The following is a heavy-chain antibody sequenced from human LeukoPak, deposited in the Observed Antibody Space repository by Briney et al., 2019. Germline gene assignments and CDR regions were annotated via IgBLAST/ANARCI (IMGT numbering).Heavy chain of an antibody. CDR3: ARVRYCSSTICPDFDY. V-gene: IGHV4-61*09. Sequence: PSQTLSLTCTVSGGSISSGSYYWSWIRQPAGKGLEWIGEIYHSGSTIYNPSLKSRVTISVDKSKNHFSLKLTSLTAADTAMYYCARVRYCSSTICPDFDYWGQGTLVTVSS. CDR2: IYHSGST. D-gene: IGHD2-2*01. CDR1: GGSISSGSYY. J-gene: IGHJ4*02.